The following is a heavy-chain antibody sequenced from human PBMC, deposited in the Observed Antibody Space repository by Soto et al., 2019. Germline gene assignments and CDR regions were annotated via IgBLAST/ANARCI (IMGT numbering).Heavy chain of an antibody. J-gene: IGHJ4*02. Sequence: GGSLRLSCAASGFTFSSYSMNWVRQAPGKGLEWVSSISSSSSYIYYADSVKGRFTISRDHAKNSLYLQMNSLRAEDTAVYYCARDFSVGRYYGSGSFDYWGQGTLVTVSS. V-gene: IGHV3-21*01. CDR2: ISSSSSYI. D-gene: IGHD3-10*01. CDR1: GFTFSSYS. CDR3: ARDFSVGRYYGSGSFDY.